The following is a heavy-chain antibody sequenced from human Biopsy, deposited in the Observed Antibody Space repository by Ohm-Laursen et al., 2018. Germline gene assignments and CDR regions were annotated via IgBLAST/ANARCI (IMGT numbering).Heavy chain of an antibody. CDR3: ARDGEAKYCKHGVCPSDF. V-gene: IGHV3-21*01. CDR2: ISASGNHI. J-gene: IGHJ4*02. D-gene: IGHD2-8*01. CDR1: GVTLSGYA. Sequence: SLRLSCTASGVTLSGYAMNWDRQAPGKGLEWVSSISASGNHIYYTDSVKGRFTVSRDNGKNSVYLQMNSLRVEDTAVYYCARDGEAKYCKHGVCPSDFWGQGTLVTVSS.